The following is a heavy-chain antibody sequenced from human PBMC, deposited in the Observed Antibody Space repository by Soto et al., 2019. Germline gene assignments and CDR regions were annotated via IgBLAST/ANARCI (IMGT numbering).Heavy chain of an antibody. Sequence: QVHLQESGPGLVKPSETLSLTCSVSGDSVSSGTYYWSWIRQPPGKGLEWIGYIYFTGATNHNPTLQSRVTMSRVTSNSPSSLRLHSVPAADTAVYYCARHRRSRSRLDSWGPGALVTVSS. V-gene: IGHV4-61*01. CDR1: GDSVSSGTYY. CDR3: ARHRRSRSRLDS. D-gene: IGHD2-15*01. CDR2: IYFTGAT. J-gene: IGHJ5*01.